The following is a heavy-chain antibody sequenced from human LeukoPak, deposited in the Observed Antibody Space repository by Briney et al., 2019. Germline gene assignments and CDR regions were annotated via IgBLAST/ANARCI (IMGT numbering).Heavy chain of an antibody. J-gene: IGHJ4*02. CDR2: ISSSSSYI. V-gene: IGHV3-21*01. Sequence: GGSLRLSCAASGLTFSSYSMNWVRQAPGKGLEWVSSISSSSSYIYYADSVKGRFTISRDNAKNSLYLQINSLRAEDTAVYYCARPTYSSSWWGSRAEFDYWGQGTLVTVSS. CDR3: ARPTYSSSWWGSRAEFDY. CDR1: GLTFSSYS. D-gene: IGHD6-13*01.